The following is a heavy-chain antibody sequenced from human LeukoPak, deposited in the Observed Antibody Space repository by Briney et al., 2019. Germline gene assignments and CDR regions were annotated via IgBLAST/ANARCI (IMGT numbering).Heavy chain of an antibody. V-gene: IGHV3-30*01. CDR2: ISYDGSNK. CDR1: GFTFSSYA. CDR3: ARDRSQRAYSYGPDGE. Sequence: LSGGSLRLSCAASGFTFSSYAIPWVRQAPGKGLEWVAVISYDGSNKYYADSVKGRFTISRDNSKNTLYLQINSLRGEDTAVYYCARDRSQRAYSYGPDGEWGQGTLVTVSS. D-gene: IGHD5-18*01. J-gene: IGHJ4*02.